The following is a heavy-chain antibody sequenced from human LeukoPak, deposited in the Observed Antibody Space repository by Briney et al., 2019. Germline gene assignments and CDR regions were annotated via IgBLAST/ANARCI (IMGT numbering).Heavy chain of an antibody. CDR3: ARQDIWFGKLVV. CDR1: GGSISRSSYY. D-gene: IGHD3-10*01. CDR2: ISDSGST. J-gene: IGHJ6*02. Sequence: SETLSLTCIVSGGSISRSSYYWGWLRQPPGKGLEWIGSISDSGSTYYSPSLKSRVTISVDTSKNQFSLKLRFVTAADTAVYYCARQDIWFGKLVVWGQGTTVTVSS. V-gene: IGHV4-39*01.